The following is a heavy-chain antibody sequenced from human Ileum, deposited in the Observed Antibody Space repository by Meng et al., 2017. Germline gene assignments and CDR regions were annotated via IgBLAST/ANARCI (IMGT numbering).Heavy chain of an antibody. D-gene: IGHD6-19*01. Sequence: QVNAPGPGRGRLSATLAFTGSASGASISSGNWWSWGRQSPGKGLEWIGEMYHSGTTNYNPSLKSRVTISLDTSKNQLSLKLTSVTAADTAVYYCARHIGVPGTRGFDYWGQGTLVTVSS. CDR1: GASISSGNW. CDR2: MYHSGTT. J-gene: IGHJ4*02. CDR3: ARHIGVPGTRGFDY. V-gene: IGHV4-4*02.